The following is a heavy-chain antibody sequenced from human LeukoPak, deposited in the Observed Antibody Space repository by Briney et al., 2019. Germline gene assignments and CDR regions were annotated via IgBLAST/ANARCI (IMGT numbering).Heavy chain of an antibody. J-gene: IGHJ6*03. CDR1: GYTFTSYG. CDR3: ARDHLTTVTPDYYYYYYMDV. Sequence: PWASVKVSCKASGYTFTSYGISWVRQAPGQGLEWMGGIIPIFGTANYAQKFQGRVTITADESTSTAYMELSSLRSEDTAVYYCARDHLTTVTPDYYYYYYMDVWGKGTTVTVSS. V-gene: IGHV1-69*13. D-gene: IGHD4-11*01. CDR2: IIPIFGTA.